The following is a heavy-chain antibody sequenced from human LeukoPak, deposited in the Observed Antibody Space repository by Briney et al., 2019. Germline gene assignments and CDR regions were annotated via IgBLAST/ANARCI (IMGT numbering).Heavy chain of an antibody. CDR1: GFTFSNAW. CDR2: IKSKTDGGTT. CDR3: TTEGYDFWSGYYSAY. V-gene: IGHV3-15*01. D-gene: IGHD3-3*01. J-gene: IGHJ4*02. Sequence: GESLRLSCAASGFTFSNAWMSWVRQAPGKGLEWVGRIKSKTDGGTTDYAAPVKGRFTISRDDSKTTLYLQMNSLKTEDTAVYYCTTEGYDFWSGYYSAYWGQGTLVTVSS.